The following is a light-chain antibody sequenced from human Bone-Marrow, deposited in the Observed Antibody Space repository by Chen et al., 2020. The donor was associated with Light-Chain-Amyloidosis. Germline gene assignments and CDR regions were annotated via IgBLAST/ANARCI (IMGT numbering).Light chain of an antibody. CDR1: SGSITTNY. CDR2: EDD. Sequence: NFMLTQPHSVSESPGKTVIISCTRSSGSITTNYVQWYQQRPGSSPTTVIYEDDQRPSGVPDRFSGSIDRSSNSASLTVSGLKTEDEADYYCQSYQGSSQVVFGGGTKLTVL. CDR3: QSYQGSSQVV. J-gene: IGLJ3*02. V-gene: IGLV6-57*01.